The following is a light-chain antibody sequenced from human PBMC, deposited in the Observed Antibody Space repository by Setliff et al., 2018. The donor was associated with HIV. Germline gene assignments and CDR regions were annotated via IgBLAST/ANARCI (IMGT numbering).Light chain of an antibody. V-gene: IGLV2-14*01. CDR3: SSYAITNTLP. CDR2: EVR. J-gene: IGLJ1*01. CDR1: SSDVGGYSY. Sequence: QSVLTQPASVSGSPGQSITISCTGTSSDVGGYSYVSWYQQHPGKAPKLIIYEVRNWPSGVSNRFSGSKSSNTASLTISGLQAEDEADYYCSSYAITNTLPFGTGTKVTVL.